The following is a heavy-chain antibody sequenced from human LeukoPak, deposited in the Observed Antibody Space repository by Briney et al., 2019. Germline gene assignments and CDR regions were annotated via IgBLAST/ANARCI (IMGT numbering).Heavy chain of an antibody. J-gene: IGHJ3*02. Sequence: SETLSLTCTVSGGSVSSTSYYWGWIRQPPGKGLEWIGSIYYSGSTHYNPSLKSRVTISVDTSKNQFSLKLSSVTAADTAVYYCASEGNDILTGYYFAFDIWGQGTMVTVSS. CDR2: IYYSGST. CDR1: GGSVSSTSYY. V-gene: IGHV4-39*01. D-gene: IGHD3-9*01. CDR3: ASEGNDILTGYYFAFDI.